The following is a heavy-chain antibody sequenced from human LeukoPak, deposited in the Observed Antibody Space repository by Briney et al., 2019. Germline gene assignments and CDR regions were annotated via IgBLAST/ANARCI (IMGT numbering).Heavy chain of an antibody. V-gene: IGHV4-59*07. J-gene: IGHJ4*02. CDR1: GGSISSYY. Sequence: SDTLSLTCTVSGGSISSYYWSWIRQPPGKGLEWIGDIYYSGSTNYNPSLKSRATISVDTSKNQFSLKLRSVTAADTAVYYCARVSMPGYYFDYWGQGTLVTVSS. D-gene: IGHD2/OR15-2a*01. CDR2: IYYSGST. CDR3: ARVSMPGYYFDY.